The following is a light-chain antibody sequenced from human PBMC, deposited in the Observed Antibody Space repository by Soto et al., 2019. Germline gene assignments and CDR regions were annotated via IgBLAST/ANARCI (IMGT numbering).Light chain of an antibody. CDR3: SSKSSSGTLYV. V-gene: IGLV2-14*01. CDR1: SSDVGGSKY. Sequence: QSALTQPASVSGSPGQSISISCTGSSSDVGGSKYVSWYQQYPGKAPKLMIYEVSYRPSGVSNAFSGSTSGNTASLTVSGLQAEDEADYYCSSKSSSGTLYVFGTGTKVTVL. CDR2: EVS. J-gene: IGLJ1*01.